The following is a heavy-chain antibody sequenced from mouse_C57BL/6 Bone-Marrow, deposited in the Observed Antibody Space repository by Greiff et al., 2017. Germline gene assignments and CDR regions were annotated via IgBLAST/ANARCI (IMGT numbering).Heavy chain of an antibody. CDR1: GYTFTSYW. V-gene: IGHV1-52*01. J-gene: IGHJ4*01. CDR3: ARLGRSDAMDY. CDR2: IDPSDSET. Sequence: QVQLQQPGAELVRPGSSVTLSCKASGYTFTSYWMHWVKPRPIQGLEWIGNIDPSDSETHYNQKFKDKATLTVDKSSSTAYMQLSSLTSEDSAVYYCARLGRSDAMDYWGQGTSVTVSS. D-gene: IGHD4-1*01.